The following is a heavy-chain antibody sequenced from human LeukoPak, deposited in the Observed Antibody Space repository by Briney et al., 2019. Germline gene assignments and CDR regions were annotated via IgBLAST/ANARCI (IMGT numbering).Heavy chain of an antibody. Sequence: PGGSLRLSCAASGFTFSSYWMSWVRQAPGKGLEWVANIKQDGSEKYYVDSVKGRFTISRDNAKNSLYLQMNSLRAEDTAVYYCARDFSYDYRDDAFDIWGQGTMVTVSS. CDR3: ARDFSYDYRDDAFDI. CDR2: IKQDGSEK. D-gene: IGHD4/OR15-4a*01. J-gene: IGHJ3*02. CDR1: GFTFSSYW. V-gene: IGHV3-7*01.